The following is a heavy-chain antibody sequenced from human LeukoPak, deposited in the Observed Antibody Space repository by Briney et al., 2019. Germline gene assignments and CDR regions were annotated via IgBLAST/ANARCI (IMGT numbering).Heavy chain of an antibody. CDR1: GYTFTNYG. CDR3: AREYCSTTSCYDYYGMDV. D-gene: IGHD2-2*01. V-gene: IGHV1-18*01. CDR2: ISVYNGNT. J-gene: IGHJ6*02. Sequence: ASVKVSCEASGYTFTNYGISWVRQAPGQGLEWMGWISVYNGNTNYAQKFQGRVTMTTDTSTSTAYMELRSLRSDDTAVYYCAREYCSTTSCYDYYGMDVWGQGTTVTVS.